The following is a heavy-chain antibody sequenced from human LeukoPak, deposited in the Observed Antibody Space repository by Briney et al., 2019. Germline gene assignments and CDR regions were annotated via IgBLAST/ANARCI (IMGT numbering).Heavy chain of an antibody. D-gene: IGHD3-3*01. CDR1: GHTLTELA. J-gene: IGHJ4*02. CDR3: ATRSPFFGVGHFDY. Sequence: GASVKVSCKVSGHTLTELAIHWVRQAPGKGLEWMGGFDPEDGETIYAQKFQGRVTMTEDTSTDTAYMELSSLRSEDTAVYYCATRSPFFGVGHFDYWGQGTLVTVSS. CDR2: FDPEDGET. V-gene: IGHV1-24*01.